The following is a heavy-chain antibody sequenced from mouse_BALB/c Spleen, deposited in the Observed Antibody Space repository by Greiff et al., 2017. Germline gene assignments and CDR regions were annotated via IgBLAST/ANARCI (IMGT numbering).Heavy chain of an antibody. CDR1: GFNIKDYY. V-gene: IGHV14-1*02. CDR2: IDPENGNT. D-gene: IGHD1-1*02. Sequence: SGAELVRPGALVKLSCKASGFNIKDYYMHWVKQRPEQGLEWIGWIDPENGNTIYDPKFQGKASITADTSSNTAYLQLSSLTSEDTAVYYCARYGDYFDYWGQGTTLTVSS. J-gene: IGHJ2*01. CDR3: ARYGDYFDY.